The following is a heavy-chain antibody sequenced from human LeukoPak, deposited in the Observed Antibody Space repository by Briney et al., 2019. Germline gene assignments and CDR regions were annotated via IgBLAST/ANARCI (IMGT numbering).Heavy chain of an antibody. J-gene: IGHJ3*02. CDR3: ARENARGLAFDI. V-gene: IGHV3-7*01. CDR2: IKQDGSEI. Sequence: QAGGSLRLSCAASGFTFSSYWMSWVRQAPGKGLEWVATIKQDGSEIYYVDSVKGRFTISRDNAKNSLYLQMNSLRAEDTAVYYCARENARGLAFDIWGQGTMVTVSS. CDR1: GFTFSSYW.